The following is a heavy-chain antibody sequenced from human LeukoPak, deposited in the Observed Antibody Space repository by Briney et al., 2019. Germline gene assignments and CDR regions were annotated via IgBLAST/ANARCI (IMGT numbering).Heavy chain of an antibody. CDR3: AKYGNFYYDSSGSIDY. D-gene: IGHD3-22*01. CDR1: GFTFSSYA. CDR2: IIGSGGST. Sequence: GGSLRLSCAASGFTFSSYAMSWVRQAPGKGLEWVSAIIGSGGSTYYADSVKGRFTISRDNSKNTLYMQMNSLRAEDTAVYYCAKYGNFYYDSSGSIDYWGQGTLVTVSS. V-gene: IGHV3-23*01. J-gene: IGHJ4*02.